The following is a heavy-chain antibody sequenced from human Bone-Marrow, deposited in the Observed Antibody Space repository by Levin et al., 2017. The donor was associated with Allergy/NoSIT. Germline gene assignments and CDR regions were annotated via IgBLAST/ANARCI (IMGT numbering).Heavy chain of an antibody. D-gene: IGHD3-22*01. J-gene: IGHJ4*02. CDR2: IKSETAGGTT. CDR1: GFSFNNAW. Sequence: GGSLRLSCAASGFSFNNAWMNWVRQAPGKGLEWVGRIKSETAGGTTVYPAPVKGRFTISRADSKNIVYLQMNSLTSEDTAVYYCTTDMAYYESSGPDYWGQGTLVTVTS. CDR3: TTDMAYYESSGPDY. V-gene: IGHV3-15*07.